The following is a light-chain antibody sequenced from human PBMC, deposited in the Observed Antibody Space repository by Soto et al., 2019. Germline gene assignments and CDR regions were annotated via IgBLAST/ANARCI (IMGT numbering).Light chain of an antibody. CDR3: ATWDSSLGTVI. CDR1: SSNIGDNS. V-gene: IGLV1-51*01. Sequence: QSVLTQPPSVSAAPGQKVTISCSGSSSNIGDNSVSWYQQLPGTAPKLLIYDNNKRPSGIPDRFSGSKSGTSATLGITELQTGDEADYHCATWDSSLGTVIFGGGTKVTVL. CDR2: DNN. J-gene: IGLJ2*01.